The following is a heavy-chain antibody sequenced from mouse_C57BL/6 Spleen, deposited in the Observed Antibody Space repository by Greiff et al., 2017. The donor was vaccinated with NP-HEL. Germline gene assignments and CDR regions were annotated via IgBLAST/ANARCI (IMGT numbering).Heavy chain of an antibody. Sequence: EVKLVESGAELVKPGASVKLSCTASGFNITDYYMHWVKQRTEQGLEWIGRIDPEDGETKSAPKFQGKATITADTSSNTAYLQLSSLTSEDTAVYYCARDYGSSPWCAYWGQGTLVTVSA. V-gene: IGHV14-2*01. D-gene: IGHD1-1*01. CDR1: GFNITDYY. J-gene: IGHJ3*01. CDR3: ARDYGSSPWCAY. CDR2: IDPEDGET.